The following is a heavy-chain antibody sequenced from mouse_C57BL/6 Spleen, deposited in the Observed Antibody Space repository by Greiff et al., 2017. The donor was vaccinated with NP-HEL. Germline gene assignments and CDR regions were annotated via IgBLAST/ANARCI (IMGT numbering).Heavy chain of an antibody. Sequence: QVHVKQSGAELVRPGTSVKMSCKASGYTFTNYWIGWAKQRPGHGLEWIGDIYPGGGYTNYNEKFKGKATLTADKSSSTAYMQFSSLTSEDSAIYYCVCFYDGYPWFAYWGQGTLVTVSA. V-gene: IGHV1-63*01. J-gene: IGHJ3*01. CDR1: GYTFTNYW. CDR3: VCFYDGYPWFAY. D-gene: IGHD2-3*01. CDR2: IYPGGGYT.